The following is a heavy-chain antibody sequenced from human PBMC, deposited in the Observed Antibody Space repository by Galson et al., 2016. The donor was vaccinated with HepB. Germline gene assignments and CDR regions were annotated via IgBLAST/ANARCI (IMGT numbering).Heavy chain of an antibody. V-gene: IGHV3-21*01. Sequence: SLRLSCAASGFTFNNCALNWVRQAPGKGLEWVSSISGSGSYMYYADSVRGRFTISRDNAKNSLYLQLNSLRVEDTAMYYCARDMSFLAARLQPFDYWGQGTLVTVSS. J-gene: IGHJ4*02. CDR3: ARDMSFLAARLQPFDY. CDR2: ISGSGSYM. D-gene: IGHD6-6*01. CDR1: GFTFNNCA.